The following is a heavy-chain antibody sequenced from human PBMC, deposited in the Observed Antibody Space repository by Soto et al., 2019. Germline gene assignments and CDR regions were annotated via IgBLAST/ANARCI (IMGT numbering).Heavy chain of an antibody. Sequence: ASVKVSCKASGGTFSSYGISWVRQAPGQGLEWMGGIIPIFATVNFAQKFQGRVTITADESTSTAYMELSSLRFEDTAVYYCARALGGYSYGPGDYFYYGLDVWGQGTMVTVSS. CDR1: GGTFSSYG. CDR3: ARALGGYSYGPGDYFYYGLDV. D-gene: IGHD5-18*01. V-gene: IGHV1-69*13. J-gene: IGHJ6*02. CDR2: IIPIFATV.